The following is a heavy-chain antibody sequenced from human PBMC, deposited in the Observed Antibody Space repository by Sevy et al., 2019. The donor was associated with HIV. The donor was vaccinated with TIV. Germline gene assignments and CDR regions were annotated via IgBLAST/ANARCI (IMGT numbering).Heavy chain of an antibody. CDR2: ISWNSRNI. CDR1: GFPFNDHA. CDR3: AKDINRGCDGVNCYPYYYYFYGLDV. D-gene: IGHD2-21*01. V-gene: IGHV3-9*01. Sequence: GGSLRLSCAASGFPFNDHAMHWVWQVPGKGLEWVSGISWNSRNIGYAVSVKGRFTISRDNARHSLFLEMNSLRPEDTAVYYCAKDINRGCDGVNCYPYYYYFYGLDVWGQGTTVTVSS. J-gene: IGHJ6*02.